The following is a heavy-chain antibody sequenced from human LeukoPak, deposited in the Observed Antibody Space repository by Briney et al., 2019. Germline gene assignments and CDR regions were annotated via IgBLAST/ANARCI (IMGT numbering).Heavy chain of an antibody. CDR2: IIPIFGTA. J-gene: IGHJ6*03. Sequence: GASVKVSCKASGGTFSSYAISWVRQAPGQGLEWMGGIIPIFGTANYAQKFQGRVTITTDESTSTAYMELSSLRSEDTAVYYCAREFSSSSRLIYYMDVWGKGTTVTVSS. D-gene: IGHD6-13*01. CDR3: AREFSSSSRLIYYMDV. CDR1: GGTFSSYA. V-gene: IGHV1-69*05.